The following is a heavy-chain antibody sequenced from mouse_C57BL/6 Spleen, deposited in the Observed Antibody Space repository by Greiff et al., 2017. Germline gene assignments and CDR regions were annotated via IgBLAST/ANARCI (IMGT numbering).Heavy chain of an antibody. D-gene: IGHD4-1*01. CDR1: GYTFTEYT. Sequence: LVKPGASVKLSCKASGYTFTEYTIHWVKQRSGQGLEWIGWFYPGSGSIKYNEKFKDKATLTADKSSSTVYMELSRLTSEDSAVYFCARHEEDQSLTGTWYFDVWGTGTTVTVSS. V-gene: IGHV1-62-2*01. CDR2: FYPGSGSI. CDR3: ARHEEDQSLTGTWYFDV. J-gene: IGHJ1*03.